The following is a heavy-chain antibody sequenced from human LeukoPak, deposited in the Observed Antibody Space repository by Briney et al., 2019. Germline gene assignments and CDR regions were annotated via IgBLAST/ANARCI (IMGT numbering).Heavy chain of an antibody. V-gene: IGHV1-18*01. D-gene: IGHD3-10*01. CDR1: GYTFTSYG. CDR3: ARTPIKLWFGELSYFDY. Sequence: ASVKVSCKASGYTFTSYGISWVRQAPGQGLEWMGWISAYNGNTNYAQKLQGRVTMTTDTSTSTAYMELRSLRSDDTVVYYCARTPIKLWFGELSYFDYWGQGTLVTVSS. J-gene: IGHJ4*02. CDR2: ISAYNGNT.